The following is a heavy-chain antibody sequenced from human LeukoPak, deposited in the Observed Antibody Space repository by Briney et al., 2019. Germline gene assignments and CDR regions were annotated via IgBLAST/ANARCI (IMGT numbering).Heavy chain of an antibody. Sequence: GGSLRLSCAASGFTFSSYAMSWVRQAPGKGLEWVSAISGSGGNTYYADSVKGRFTISRDNSKNTLYLQMNSLRAEDTAVYYCARDYDSIHAFDIWGQGTMVTVSS. V-gene: IGHV3-23*01. D-gene: IGHD5-12*01. J-gene: IGHJ3*02. CDR2: ISGSGGNT. CDR3: ARDYDSIHAFDI. CDR1: GFTFSSYA.